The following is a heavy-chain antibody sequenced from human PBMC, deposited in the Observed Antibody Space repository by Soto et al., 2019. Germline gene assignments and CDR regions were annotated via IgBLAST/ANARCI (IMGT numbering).Heavy chain of an antibody. J-gene: IGHJ6*02. V-gene: IGHV3-53*01. Sequence: EVQLVESGGGLIQPGGSLRLSCEASGLTVSSNYMTWVRQAPGKGLEWVSVIYGDDMAYYTDSVKGRFTISRDNSKNTLYLQMNSLRAEDTAVYYCAKRQQLVRYQYGLDVWGQGTTVTVSS. CDR1: GLTVSSNY. CDR3: AKRQQLVRYQYGLDV. D-gene: IGHD6-13*01. CDR2: IYGDDMA.